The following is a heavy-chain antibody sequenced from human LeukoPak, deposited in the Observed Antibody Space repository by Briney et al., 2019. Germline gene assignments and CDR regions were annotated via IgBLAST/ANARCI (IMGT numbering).Heavy chain of an antibody. D-gene: IGHD3-10*01. CDR2: IYHSGST. CDR3: ARGHYGSGSYYKLGFDP. Sequence: PSQTLSLTCAVSGGSISSGGYSWSWIRQPPGKGLEWIGYIYHSGSTYCNPSLKSRVTISVDRSKNQFSLKLSSVTAADTAVYYCARGHYGSGSYYKLGFDPWGQGTLVTVSS. V-gene: IGHV4-30-2*01. J-gene: IGHJ5*02. CDR1: GGSISSGGYS.